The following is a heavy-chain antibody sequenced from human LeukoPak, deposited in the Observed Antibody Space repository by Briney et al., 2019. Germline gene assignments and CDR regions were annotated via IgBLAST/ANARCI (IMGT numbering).Heavy chain of an antibody. CDR3: AKGQRFQYNWFDP. J-gene: IGHJ5*02. Sequence: PRGSLRLSCAASGFTFNIYAMTWVRQAPGKGLEWVSAISGSGGNTYYADSVKGRFTISRDNSKNTLYLQINSLRAEDTAIYYCAKGQRFQYNWFDPWGQGTLVTVSS. V-gene: IGHV3-23*01. D-gene: IGHD5-12*01. CDR2: ISGSGGNT. CDR1: GFTFNIYA.